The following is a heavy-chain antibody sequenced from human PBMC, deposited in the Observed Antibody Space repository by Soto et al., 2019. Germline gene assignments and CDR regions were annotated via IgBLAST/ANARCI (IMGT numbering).Heavy chain of an antibody. CDR1: GFTFSRNG. D-gene: IGHD1-1*01. J-gene: IGHJ4*02. CDR3: AKDVNPGVYNVES. Sequence: QVQLVESGGGGVQPGESLRLSCTASGFTFSRNGMHWVRQAPGKGLEWVAVIWHDAAYKYYSDSVNGRFTISRDKSKNSLYLPMDRLRVEDTAVYSWAKDVNPGVYNVESWGQGTRVTVSS. CDR2: IWHDAAYK. V-gene: IGHV3-33*03.